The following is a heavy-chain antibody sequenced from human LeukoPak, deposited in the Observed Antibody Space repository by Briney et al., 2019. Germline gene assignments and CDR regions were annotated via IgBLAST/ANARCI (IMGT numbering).Heavy chain of an antibody. Sequence: GGSLRLSCAASGFTFSSYAMSWVRQAPGKGLEWVSVISGSGGSTYCADSVKGRFTISRDNSKNTLYLQMNSLRAEDTAVYYCATQSGSYYFEVFHYFYMDVWGKGTTVTVSS. CDR2: ISGSGGST. D-gene: IGHD1-26*01. J-gene: IGHJ6*03. V-gene: IGHV3-23*01. CDR1: GFTFSSYA. CDR3: ATQSGSYYFEVFHYFYMDV.